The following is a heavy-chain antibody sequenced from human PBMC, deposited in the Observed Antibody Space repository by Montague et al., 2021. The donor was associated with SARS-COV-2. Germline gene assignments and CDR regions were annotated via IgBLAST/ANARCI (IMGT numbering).Heavy chain of an antibody. Sequence: PALVKPTQTLTLTCTFSGFSLNTSGTCVSWIRQPPGKALEWLALIDWDEDQYYSTSLKTRLTITKDASKNQVVLTMTNMDPIDTATYYSARSYRDYRDSYFDYWGQGTLVTVSS. D-gene: IGHD4-17*01. CDR2: IDWDEDQ. CDR1: GFSLNTSGTC. V-gene: IGHV2-70*01. CDR3: ARSYRDYRDSYFDY. J-gene: IGHJ4*02.